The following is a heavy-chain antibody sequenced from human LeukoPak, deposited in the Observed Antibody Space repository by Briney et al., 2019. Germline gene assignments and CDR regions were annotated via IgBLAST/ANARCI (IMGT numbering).Heavy chain of an antibody. CDR2: INEDATTI. CDR3: VRDLILVWTPGDDFDF. CDR1: GFAFSAYW. Sequence: GGSLRLSCAASGFAFSAYWMHWVRQAPGKGLEWVSRINEDATTITYADSVKGRFIISRDNSEKSLYLQMNNLRAEDTAVYYCVRDLILVWTPGDDFDFWGQGTLVIVSS. J-gene: IGHJ4*02. D-gene: IGHD3-16*01. V-gene: IGHV3-74*01.